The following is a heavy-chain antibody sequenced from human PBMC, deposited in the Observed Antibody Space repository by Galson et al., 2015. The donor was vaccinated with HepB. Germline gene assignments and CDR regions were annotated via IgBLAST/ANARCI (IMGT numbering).Heavy chain of an antibody. D-gene: IGHD6-19*01. CDR2: ISYDGSKK. V-gene: IGHV3-30-3*01. CDR1: GFTFSSYA. J-gene: IGHJ1*01. CDR3: ASHTGYSSGWRLREYFQH. Sequence: SLRLSCAASGFTFSSYAMHWVRQAPGKGLEWVAVISYDGSKKYYADSVKGRFTISRDNSKNTLYLQMNSLRAEDTAVYYCASHTGYSSGWRLREYFQHWGQGTLVTVSS.